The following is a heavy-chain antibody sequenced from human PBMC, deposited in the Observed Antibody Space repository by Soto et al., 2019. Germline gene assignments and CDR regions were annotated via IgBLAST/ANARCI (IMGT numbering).Heavy chain of an antibody. J-gene: IGHJ4*02. V-gene: IGHV3-30*18. CDR2: ISYDGSNK. CDR3: AKDGARSGYYFDY. D-gene: IGHD3-3*01. CDR1: GFTFSSYG. Sequence: PGGSLRLSCAASGFTFSSYGMHWVRQAPGKGLEWVAVISYDGSNKYYADSVKGRFTISRDNSKNTLYLQMNSLRAEDTAVYYCAKDGARSGYYFDYWGQGTLVTVSS.